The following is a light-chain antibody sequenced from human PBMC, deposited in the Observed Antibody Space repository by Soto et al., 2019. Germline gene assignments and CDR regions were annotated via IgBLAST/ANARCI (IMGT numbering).Light chain of an antibody. Sequence: IVMTQYPATLSVSPGERATLSCRGSRSVNSHLAWYQQKPGQAPRLLIYGASTRATGIPARFSGSGSGAEVTLSISSLQSEDFAVYYCQQYNIWPPTFGQGTKVDIK. CDR2: GAS. CDR1: RSVNSH. CDR3: QQYNIWPPT. V-gene: IGKV3-15*01. J-gene: IGKJ1*01.